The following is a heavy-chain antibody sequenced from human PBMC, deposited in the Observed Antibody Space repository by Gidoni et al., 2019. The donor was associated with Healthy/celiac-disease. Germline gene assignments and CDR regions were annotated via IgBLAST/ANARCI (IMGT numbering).Heavy chain of an antibody. V-gene: IGHV3-33*01. D-gene: IGHD2-2*02. J-gene: IGHJ5*02. CDR2: IWYDGINK. CDR3: ARDGIVPAAIRGSSLSWFDP. Sequence: QVQXXESGGGVVQPGRSLRLSCAASGFTFSSYGMHWVRQATGQGLEWVAVIWYDGINKYYADSVKGRFTISRDNSKNTLYLQMNSLRAEDTAVYYCARDGIVPAAIRGSSLSWFDPWGQGTLVTXSS. CDR1: GFTFSSYG.